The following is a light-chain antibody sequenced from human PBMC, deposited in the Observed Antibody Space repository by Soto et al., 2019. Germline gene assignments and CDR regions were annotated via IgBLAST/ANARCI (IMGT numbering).Light chain of an antibody. CDR2: GAS. J-gene: IGKJ2*01. V-gene: IGKV1D-12*01. CDR1: RDISTW. Sequence: DIQMTQSPSSVSASVGDRVTITCRASRDISTWLAWYQQKPGKAPKLLIYGASNLQSGVPSRFSGRGSGTDFTLNISSLQPEDFGTYYCQQANSFPFIFAQGTKVDIK. CDR3: QQANSFPFI.